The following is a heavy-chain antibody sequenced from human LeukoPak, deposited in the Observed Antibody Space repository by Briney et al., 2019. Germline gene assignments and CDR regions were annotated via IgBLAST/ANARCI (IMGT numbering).Heavy chain of an antibody. V-gene: IGHV3-7*05. J-gene: IGHJ4*02. CDR1: GFTFSNYY. CDR3: GRDGGNRWFDF. CDR2: IEQDGSEK. D-gene: IGHD2-15*01. Sequence: GGSLRLSCAASGFTFSNYYMTWVRQAPGKGLEWVANIEQDGSEKYYVDSVKGRFTISRDNSKNTLYLQMSSLRVDDTAVYYCGRDGGNRWFDFWGQGTLVTVSS.